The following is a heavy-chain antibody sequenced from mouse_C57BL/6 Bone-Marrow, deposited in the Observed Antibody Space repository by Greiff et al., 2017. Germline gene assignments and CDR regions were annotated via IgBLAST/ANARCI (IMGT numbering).Heavy chain of an antibody. V-gene: IGHV1-19*01. CDR2: INPYNGGT. CDR3: ARRGAYGYDWFAY. J-gene: IGHJ3*01. CDR1: GYTFPDYY. Sequence: EVQGVESGPVLVKPGASVKMSCKASGYTFPDYYMNWVKQSHGKSLEWIGVINPYNGGTSYNQKFKGKATLTVDKSSSTAYMELNSLTSEDSAVYYCARRGAYGYDWFAYWGQGTLVTVSA. D-gene: IGHD2-2*01.